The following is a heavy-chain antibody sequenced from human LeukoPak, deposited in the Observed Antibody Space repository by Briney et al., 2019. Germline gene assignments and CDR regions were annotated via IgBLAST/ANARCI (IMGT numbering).Heavy chain of an antibody. CDR3: ARDVSSPHLYYYYYMDV. J-gene: IGHJ6*03. CDR1: GFTFSDYW. D-gene: IGHD6-13*01. CDR2: INSDGSGT. Sequence: GGSLRLSCAASGFTFSDYWMHWVRQAPGKGLVWVSRINSDGSGTTYADSVKGRFTISRDNAKNSLYLQMNSLRAEDTALYYCARDVSSPHLYYYYYMDVWGKGTTVTVSS. V-gene: IGHV3-74*01.